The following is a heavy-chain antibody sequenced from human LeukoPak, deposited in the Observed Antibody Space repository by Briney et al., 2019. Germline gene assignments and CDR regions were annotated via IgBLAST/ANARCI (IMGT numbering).Heavy chain of an antibody. Sequence: GGSLRLSCAGSGFTFSSYSMNWVRQAPGKGLEWVSYISSSSSIIDSADSVKGRFTISRDNAKNSLCLQMNSLRAEDTAVYYCARARGYSYGYSDYWGQGTLVTVSS. CDR2: ISSSSSII. J-gene: IGHJ4*02. D-gene: IGHD5-18*01. CDR3: ARARGYSYGYSDY. CDR1: GFTFSSYS. V-gene: IGHV3-48*01.